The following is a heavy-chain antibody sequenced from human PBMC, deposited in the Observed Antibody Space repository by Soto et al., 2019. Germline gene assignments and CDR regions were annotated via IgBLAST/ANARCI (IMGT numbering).Heavy chain of an antibody. CDR3: ARGSMVRGDSLDY. Sequence: QVQLVESGGGVVQPGRSLRLSCAASGFTFSSYAMHWVRQAPGKGLEWVAVISYDGSNKYYADSVKGRFTISRDNSKNTLYLQMNSLRAEDTAVYYCARGSMVRGDSLDYWGQGTLVTVSS. V-gene: IGHV3-30-3*01. D-gene: IGHD3-10*01. J-gene: IGHJ4*02. CDR2: ISYDGSNK. CDR1: GFTFSSYA.